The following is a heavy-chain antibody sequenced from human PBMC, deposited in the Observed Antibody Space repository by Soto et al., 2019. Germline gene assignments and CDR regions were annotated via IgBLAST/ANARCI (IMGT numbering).Heavy chain of an antibody. V-gene: IGHV1-18*01. CDR3: ARDLEGVTMVRGATLDY. J-gene: IGHJ4*02. Sequence: QVQLVQSGAEVKKPGASVKVSCKASGYTFTSYGISWVRQAPGQGLEWMGWISAYNGNTNYAQKLQGRVTMTTDTSXSXVDMELRSLRSDDTAVYYCARDLEGVTMVRGATLDYWGQGTLVTVSS. D-gene: IGHD3-10*01. CDR1: GYTFTSYG. CDR2: ISAYNGNT.